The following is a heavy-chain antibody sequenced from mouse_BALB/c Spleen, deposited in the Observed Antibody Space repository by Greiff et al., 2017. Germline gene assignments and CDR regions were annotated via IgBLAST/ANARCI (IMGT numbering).Heavy chain of an antibody. CDR3: TRGGYYGRD. J-gene: IGHJ4*01. CDR1: GYTFASYY. D-gene: IGHD1-1*01. Sequence: VQLQQSGAELVKPGASVKLSCKASGYTFASYYMYWVKQRPGQGLEWIGEINPSNGGTNFNEKFKGKATLTVDKSSSTAYMQLSSLTSEDSAVYYCTRGGYYGRDWGQGTSVTVSS. CDR2: INPSNGGT. V-gene: IGHV1S81*02.